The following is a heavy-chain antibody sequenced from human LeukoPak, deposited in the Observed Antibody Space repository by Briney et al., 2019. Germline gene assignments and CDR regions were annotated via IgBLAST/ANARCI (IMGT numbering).Heavy chain of an antibody. Sequence: GGSLRLSCAASGFIFSSYGIHWVRQAPGKGLEWVTFIQYDGNKRFYADAVKGRFTIFRDNSKNTLYLQMNSLRSEDTAVYYCARGRYDIVTGFEYWGQGILVTVSS. CDR2: IQYDGNKR. CDR3: ARGRYDIVTGFEY. V-gene: IGHV3-30*02. J-gene: IGHJ4*02. CDR1: GFIFSSYG. D-gene: IGHD3-9*01.